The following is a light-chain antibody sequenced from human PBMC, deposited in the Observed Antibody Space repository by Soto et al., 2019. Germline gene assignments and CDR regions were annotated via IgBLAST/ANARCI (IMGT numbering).Light chain of an antibody. CDR3: QQYGSSPPIT. CDR2: GAS. CDR1: QSVSGSY. Sequence: EIVLTQSPGTLSSSPGQRATLSCRASQSVSGSYLAWYQQKPGQAPRLLIYGASSRATGIPDRFSGSGSGTDFTLTINRLEPEDFAVYYCQQYGSSPPITFGQGTRLEIK. V-gene: IGKV3-20*01. J-gene: IGKJ5*01.